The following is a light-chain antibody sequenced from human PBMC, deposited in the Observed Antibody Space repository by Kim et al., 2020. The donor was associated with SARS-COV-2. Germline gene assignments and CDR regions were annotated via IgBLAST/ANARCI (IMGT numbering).Light chain of an antibody. V-gene: IGLV3-1*01. Sequence: SYELTQPPSVSVSPGQTVNITCSGDKLENKFAHWSQQKPGQSPVLVIYQDNKRPSGIPERFSGSNSGDTATLTISGTQTMDEADYYCQAWDRNSVIFGGG. J-gene: IGLJ2*01. CDR2: QDN. CDR3: QAWDRNSVI. CDR1: KLENKF.